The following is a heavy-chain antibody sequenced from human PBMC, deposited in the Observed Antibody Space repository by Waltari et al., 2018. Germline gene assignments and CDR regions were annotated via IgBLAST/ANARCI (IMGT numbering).Heavy chain of an antibody. CDR3: ATYIGASIGTAAFDV. CDR1: GGSITSNRHY. J-gene: IGHJ3*01. D-gene: IGHD5-12*01. Sequence: QLQLQESGPGLGKPSETLSLTCIVSGGSITSNRHYWAWIRQPPGQGREWIGTMSYNGATYSIPSLKSRVTVSRDTSKNHLSLKLGSVTAADTAVYYCATYIGASIGTAAFDVWGQGTMVTVSS. CDR2: MSYNGAT. V-gene: IGHV4-39*02.